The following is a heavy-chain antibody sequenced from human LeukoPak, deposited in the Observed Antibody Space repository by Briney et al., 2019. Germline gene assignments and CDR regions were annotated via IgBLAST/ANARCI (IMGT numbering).Heavy chain of an antibody. CDR3: AGADILTVGWGMDV. CDR2: IYYSGST. V-gene: IGHV4-59*01. D-gene: IGHD3-9*01. Sequence: PSETLSLTCTVSGGSISSYYWSWIRQPPGKGLEWIGYIYYSGSTSYNPSLKSRVTISVGTSKNQFSLKLSSVTAADTAVYYCAGADILTVGWGMDVWGQGTTVIVSS. J-gene: IGHJ6*02. CDR1: GGSISSYY.